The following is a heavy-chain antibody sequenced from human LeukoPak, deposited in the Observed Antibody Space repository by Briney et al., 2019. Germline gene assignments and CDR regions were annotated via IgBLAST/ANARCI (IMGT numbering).Heavy chain of an antibody. V-gene: IGHV1-2*02. CDR3: ARGSWFGDLLYAQPAYYFDY. CDR1: GYTFTDYY. J-gene: IGHJ4*02. Sequence: GASVKVSCKASGYTFTDYYIHWVRQAPGQGLAWMGWINPHSGGTNYAQNFQDRVTMTRDTSISTAYMDLSRLRSDDTAVYYCARGSWFGDLLYAQPAYYFDYWGQGTLVTVSS. CDR2: INPHSGGT. D-gene: IGHD3-10*01.